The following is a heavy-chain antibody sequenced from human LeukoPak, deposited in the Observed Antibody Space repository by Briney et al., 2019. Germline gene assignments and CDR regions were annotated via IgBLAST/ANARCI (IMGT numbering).Heavy chain of an antibody. CDR1: GFTFSSFS. CDR3: AGAVSCSPGY. CDR2: ISSSSDAI. D-gene: IGHD2-2*01. Sequence: GGSLRLSCAASGFTFSSFSMTWVRQAPGKGLEWVSYISSSSDAIYYADSVKGRFTISRDNAKNSLFLQMNSLRGEDTAVYFCAGAVSCSPGYWGQGTLVTVSS. J-gene: IGHJ4*02. V-gene: IGHV3-48*01.